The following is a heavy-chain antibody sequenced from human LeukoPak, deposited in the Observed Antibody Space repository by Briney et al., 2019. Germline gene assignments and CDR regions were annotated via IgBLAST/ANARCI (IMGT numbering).Heavy chain of an antibody. D-gene: IGHD1-1*01. Sequence: PGGSLRLSCAASGFTFGSYGMNWVRQAPGKGLEWVANIDQGRSDKNYVDSVRGRFTISRDDAANSLYLQMSGLRADDTAMYFCARESTEERPGCWGQGTLVTVSS. CDR3: ARESTEERPGC. V-gene: IGHV3-7*01. J-gene: IGHJ4*02. CDR2: IDQGRSDK. CDR1: GFTFGSYG.